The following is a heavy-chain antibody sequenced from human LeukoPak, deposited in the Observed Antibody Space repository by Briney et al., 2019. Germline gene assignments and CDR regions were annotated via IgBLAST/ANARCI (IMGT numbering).Heavy chain of an antibody. CDR2: IKPNSGGT. J-gene: IGHJ4*02. D-gene: IGHD3-22*01. CDR1: GYTFTGHY. Sequence: GASVKVSCKASGYTFTGHYIHWVRQAPGQGLEWMGWIKPNSGGTNYAQKFQGRVTMTRDTSISTAYLELSSLRSDDTAVYYCARTYYDSSGYVPFDYWGQGTLVTVSS. CDR3: ARTYYDSSGYVPFDY. V-gene: IGHV1-2*02.